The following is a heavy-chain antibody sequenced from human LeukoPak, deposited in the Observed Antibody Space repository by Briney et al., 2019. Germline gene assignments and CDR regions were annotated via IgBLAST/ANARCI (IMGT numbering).Heavy chain of an antibody. CDR3: ASPTTFGGSGLDY. CDR1: GGTFSSYA. V-gene: IGHV1-69*05. CDR2: IIPIFGTA. J-gene: IGHJ4*02. D-gene: IGHD3-3*01. Sequence: SVKVSCKASGGTFSSYAISWVRQAPGQGLEWMGGIIPIFGTANYAQKFQGRVTITTDESTSTAYMELSSLRSEDTAVYYCASPTTFGGSGLDYWGQGTLVTVSS.